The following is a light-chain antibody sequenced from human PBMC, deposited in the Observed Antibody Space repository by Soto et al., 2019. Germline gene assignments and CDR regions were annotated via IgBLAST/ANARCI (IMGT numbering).Light chain of an antibody. CDR3: SSFTTSSTLV. CDR2: DVS. J-gene: IGLJ1*01. CDR1: SSDVGSFDS. V-gene: IGLV2-14*01. Sequence: SALTQPASVSGSPGQPITISCTGTSSDVGSFDSVAWYKHNPGKAPKLMIYDVSNRPSGVSSRFSGSKSGNTASLSISGLQTEDEANYYCSSFTTSSTLVFGTGTKVTVL.